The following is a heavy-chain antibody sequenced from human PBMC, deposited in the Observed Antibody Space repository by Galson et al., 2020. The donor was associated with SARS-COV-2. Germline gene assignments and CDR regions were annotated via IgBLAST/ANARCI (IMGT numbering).Heavy chain of an antibody. D-gene: IGHD6-13*01. CDR2: IDTAAYT. CDR3: AKIAATGDAFDI. CDR1: GPTFSSYD. V-gene: IGHV3-13*01. J-gene: IGHJ3*02. Sequence: GGSLRLSCAASGPTFSSYDMHWVRQPTGKCMAWVSAIDTAAYTYYTDPVKGRFTISRENAKKSLYLQMNSLRAEDTAVYYCAKIAATGDAFDIWGQGTMVSVSS.